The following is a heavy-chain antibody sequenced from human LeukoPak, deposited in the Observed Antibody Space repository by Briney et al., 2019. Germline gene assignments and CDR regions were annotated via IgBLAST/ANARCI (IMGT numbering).Heavy chain of an antibody. D-gene: IGHD3-10*01. CDR2: FDPEDGET. Sequence: ASVKVSCKVSGYTLTELSMHWVRQAPGKGLEWMGGFDPEDGETIYARKFQGRVTMTEDTSTDTAYMELGSLRSEDTAVYYCATGYYYGSGSYPYNWFDPWGQGTLVTVSS. J-gene: IGHJ5*02. CDR3: ATGYYYGSGSYPYNWFDP. CDR1: GYTLTELS. V-gene: IGHV1-24*01.